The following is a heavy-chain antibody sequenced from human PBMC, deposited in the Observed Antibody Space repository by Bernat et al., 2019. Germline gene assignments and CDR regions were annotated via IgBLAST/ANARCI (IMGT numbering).Heavy chain of an antibody. CDR1: GFTFSNAW. CDR3: TTEYYDCWSGYRGDY. CDR2: IKSKTDGGTT. J-gene: IGHJ4*02. D-gene: IGHD3-3*01. Sequence: EVQLVESGGGLVKPGGSLRLSCAASGFTFSNAWMSWVRQAPGKGLEWVGRIKSKTDGGTTDYAAPVKGRFTISRDDSKNTLYLQMNSLKTEDTAVYYCTTEYYDCWSGYRGDYWGQGTLVTVSS. V-gene: IGHV3-15*01.